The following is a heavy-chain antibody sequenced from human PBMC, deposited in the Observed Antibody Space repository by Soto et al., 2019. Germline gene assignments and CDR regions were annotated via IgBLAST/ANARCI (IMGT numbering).Heavy chain of an antibody. CDR2: INRDGSKQ. V-gene: IGHV3-7*05. CDR1: GFTLSSYW. CDR3: ARDVSPGTSSLYLDAFDI. J-gene: IGHJ3*02. Sequence: EVQLEESGGDLVQPGGSLRVSCSASGFTLSSYWMTWVRQAPGKGLEWVANINRDGSKQSYLDSVRGRFTISRDNVRQSLYRQMNSLRADDTALYYCARDVSPGTSSLYLDAFDIWGQGTRVTVSS. D-gene: IGHD6-13*01.